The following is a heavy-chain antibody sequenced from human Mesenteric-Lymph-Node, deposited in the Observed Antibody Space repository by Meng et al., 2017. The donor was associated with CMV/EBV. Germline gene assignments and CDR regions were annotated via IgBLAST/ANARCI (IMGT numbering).Heavy chain of an antibody. Sequence: ASVKVSCKASGYTFTSYGISWVRQAPGQGLEWMGWISAYNGNTNYAQRLQGRVTMTTDTSTSTAYMELRSLRSDDTAVYYCARGGSIVVVPAAIYYYYGMDVWGQGTTVTVSS. CDR2: ISAYNGNT. J-gene: IGHJ6*02. CDR3: ARGGSIVVVPAAIYYYYGMDV. CDR1: GYTFTSYG. D-gene: IGHD2-2*02. V-gene: IGHV1-18*01.